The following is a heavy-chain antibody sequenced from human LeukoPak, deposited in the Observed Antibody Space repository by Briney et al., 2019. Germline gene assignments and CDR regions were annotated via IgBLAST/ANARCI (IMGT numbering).Heavy chain of an antibody. J-gene: IGHJ4*02. CDR2: IYSGGST. D-gene: IGHD6-13*01. CDR3: ARDRMSSSWYCDN. CDR1: GFTVSSNY. Sequence: PGGSLRLSCAASGFTVSSNYMSWVRQAPGKGLEWVSVIYSGGSTYYADSVKGRFTISRDNSKNTLYLQMNSLRAEDTAVYYCARDRMSSSWYCDNWGQGTLVTVSS. V-gene: IGHV3-53*01.